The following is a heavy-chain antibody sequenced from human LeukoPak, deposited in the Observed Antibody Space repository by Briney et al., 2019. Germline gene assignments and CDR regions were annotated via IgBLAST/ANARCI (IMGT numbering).Heavy chain of an antibody. CDR1: GGSISSGDYY. CDR3: ARGFSATTFDY. CDR2: IYYSGST. D-gene: IGHD1-14*01. J-gene: IGHJ4*02. Sequence: SQTLSLTCTVSGGSISSGDYYWSWIRQPPGKGLEWTGYIYYSGSTYYNPSLKSRVTISVDTSKNQFSLKLSSVTAADTAVYYCARGFSATTFDYWGQGTLVTVSS. V-gene: IGHV4-30-4*08.